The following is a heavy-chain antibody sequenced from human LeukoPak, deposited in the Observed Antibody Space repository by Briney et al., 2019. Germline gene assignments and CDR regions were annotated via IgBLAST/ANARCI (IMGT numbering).Heavy chain of an antibody. J-gene: IGHJ6*02. D-gene: IGHD3-3*01. CDR1: GFTFSDYY. CDR2: ISSSSSTI. V-gene: IGHV3-11*01. CDR3: ARAFGVVITYGMDV. Sequence: GGSLRLSCAASGFTFSDYYMSWIRQAPGKGLEWVSYISSSSSTIYYADSVKGRFTISRDNAKNSLYLQMNSLRAEDTAVYYCARAFGVVITYGMDVWGQGTTVTVSS.